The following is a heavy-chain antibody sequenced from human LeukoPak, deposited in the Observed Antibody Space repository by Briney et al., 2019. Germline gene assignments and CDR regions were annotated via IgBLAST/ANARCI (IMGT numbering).Heavy chain of an antibody. Sequence: QPGGSLRLSCAASGFTFSSYAMSWVRQAPGKGLEWVSAISGSGGSTYYADSVKGRFTISRDNSKNTLYLQMNSLRAEDTAVYYCAKGSPLETMIVVVITGIFDYWGQGTLVTVSS. D-gene: IGHD3-22*01. V-gene: IGHV3-23*01. J-gene: IGHJ4*02. CDR1: GFTFSSYA. CDR2: ISGSGGST. CDR3: AKGSPLETMIVVVITGIFDY.